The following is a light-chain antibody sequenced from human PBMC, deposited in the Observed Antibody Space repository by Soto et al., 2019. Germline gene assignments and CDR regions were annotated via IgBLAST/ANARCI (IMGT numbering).Light chain of an antibody. J-gene: IGLJ2*01. CDR2: GNN. V-gene: IGLV1-40*01. CDR1: SSNIGAGYD. CDR3: QSYDSSLRGV. Sequence: QSVLTQPPSVSGAPGQRVTISCTGNSSNIGAGYDVHWYQQFPGTAPKLLIYGNNNRPSGVPDRFSGSNSGTSASLAITGLQAEDEADYYCQSYDSSLRGVFGGGTKLTVL.